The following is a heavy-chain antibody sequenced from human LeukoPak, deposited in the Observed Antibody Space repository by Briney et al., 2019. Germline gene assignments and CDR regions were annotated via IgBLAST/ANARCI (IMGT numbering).Heavy chain of an antibody. CDR1: GYTFTSHD. J-gene: IGHJ4*02. V-gene: IGHV1-8*01. CDR2: MNPNSGNT. CDR3: ARDQGEYCGGDCYSYGPTHLFDY. Sequence: GASVKVSCKASGYTFTSHDINWVRQATGQGLEWMGWMNPNSGNTGYAQKFQGRVTMTRNTSISTAYMELSSLRSEDTAVYYCARDQGEYCGGDCYSYGPTHLFDYWGQGTLVTVSS. D-gene: IGHD2-21*02.